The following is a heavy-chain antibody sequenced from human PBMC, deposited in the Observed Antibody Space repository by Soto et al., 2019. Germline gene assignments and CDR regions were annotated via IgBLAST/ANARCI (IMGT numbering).Heavy chain of an antibody. Sequence: SETLSLTCTVSGGSISSYYWSWIRQPPGKGLECFFYIYYSGSTNYNPFFRIRVIVSVDTSNNQFSLKLSFVTAADTAVYYCARHRVRCSGGDCYSDLYYLDYWGQGTLVTVSS. CDR3: ARHRVRCSGGDCYSDLYYLDY. D-gene: IGHD2-15*01. V-gene: IGHV4-59*08. J-gene: IGHJ4*02. CDR1: GGSISSYY. CDR2: IYYSGST.